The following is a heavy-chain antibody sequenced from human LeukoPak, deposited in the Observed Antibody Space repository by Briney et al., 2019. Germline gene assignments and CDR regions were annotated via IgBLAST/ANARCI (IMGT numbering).Heavy chain of an antibody. CDR1: GGSISSSNW. D-gene: IGHD6-19*01. V-gene: IGHV4-4*02. J-gene: IGHJ4*02. CDR2: IYHSGST. Sequence: SETLSLTCAVSGGSISSSNWWSWVRQPPGQGLEWIGEIYHSGSTNYNPSLKSRVTISVDKSKNQFSLKLSSVTAADTAVYYCARAYYSSGSYYFDYWGQGTLVTVSS. CDR3: ARAYYSSGSYYFDY.